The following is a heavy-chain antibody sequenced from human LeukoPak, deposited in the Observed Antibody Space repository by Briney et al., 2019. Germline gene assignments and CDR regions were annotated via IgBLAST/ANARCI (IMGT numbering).Heavy chain of an antibody. CDR1: GFAFSGFA. Sequence: GGSLRLSCSASGFAFSGFAMGWVRQAPGKGLEWVSSVSGSGGITYYADSVEGRFTISRDNSKNTLYLQMSSLGVDDTALYYCARGRGGDYVASRFYDWGQGTLVTVSS. D-gene: IGHD4-17*01. V-gene: IGHV3-23*01. J-gene: IGHJ4*02. CDR3: ARGRGGDYVASRFYD. CDR2: VSGSGGIT.